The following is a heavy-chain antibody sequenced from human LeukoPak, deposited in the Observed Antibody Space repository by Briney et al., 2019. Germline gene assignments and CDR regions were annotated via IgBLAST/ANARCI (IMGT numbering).Heavy chain of an antibody. V-gene: IGHV3-23*01. D-gene: IGHD2-15*01. CDR3: AKERGALYCSGGSCYLADFDY. J-gene: IGHJ4*02. CDR1: GFTFNNYA. Sequence: GALRLSCAASGFTFNNYAMNWVRQAPGKGLEWVSAISSGGSTYYADSVKGRFTISRDNSKNTLYLQMNSLRAEDTAVYYCAKERGALYCSGGSCYLADFDYWGQGTLVTVSS. CDR2: ISSGGST.